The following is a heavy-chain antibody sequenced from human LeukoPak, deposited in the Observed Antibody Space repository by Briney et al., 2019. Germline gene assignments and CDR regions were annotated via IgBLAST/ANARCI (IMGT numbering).Heavy chain of an antibody. D-gene: IGHD6-13*01. CDR1: GFTFSDYS. CDR2: IGIDSGNT. V-gene: IGHV3-48*01. CDR3: ARDSSSWSYYYYGMDV. J-gene: IGHJ6*02. Sequence: GGSLRLSCAASGFTFSDYSMNWVRQAPGKGLEWISYIGIDSGNTNYADSVKGRFTISGDKAKNSLYLQMNSLRAEDTAVYYCARDSSSWSYYYYGMDVWGQGTTVTVSS.